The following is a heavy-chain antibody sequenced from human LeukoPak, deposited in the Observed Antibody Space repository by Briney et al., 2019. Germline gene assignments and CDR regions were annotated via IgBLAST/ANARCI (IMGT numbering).Heavy chain of an antibody. J-gene: IGHJ6*02. CDR2: IIPIFGTA. CDR1: GGTFSSYA. Sequence: SVKVSCKASGGTFSSYAISWVRQAPGQGLEWMGGIIPIFGTANYAQKFQGRVTITADESTSTAYMELSSLRSEDTAAYYCARDRSHFDRSDYYDSSGYYPLYYYYYGMDVWGQGTTVTVSS. V-gene: IGHV1-69*13. CDR3: ARDRSHFDRSDYYDSSGYYPLYYYYYGMDV. D-gene: IGHD3-22*01.